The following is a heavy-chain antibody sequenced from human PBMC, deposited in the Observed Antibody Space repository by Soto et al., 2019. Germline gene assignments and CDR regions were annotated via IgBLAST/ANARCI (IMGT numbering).Heavy chain of an antibody. Sequence: QVQLQESGPGLVKPSETLSLTCTVSGGSISSYYWSWIRQPPGKGLEWIGYIYYSGSTNYNPSLKSRVTLSVDTSKNQFSLKLSSVTAADTAVYYCARAKYYYDISGYCYGCFYGMDVWGQGTTVNVFS. D-gene: IGHD3-22*01. V-gene: IGHV4-59*01. J-gene: IGHJ6*02. CDR3: ARAKYYYDISGYCYGCFYGMDV. CDR1: GGSISSYY. CDR2: IYYSGST.